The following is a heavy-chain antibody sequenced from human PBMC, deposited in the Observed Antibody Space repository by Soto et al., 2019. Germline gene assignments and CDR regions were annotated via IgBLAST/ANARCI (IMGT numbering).Heavy chain of an antibody. CDR1: GDSVSSNSAA. D-gene: IGHD2-2*01. Sequence: SQTLSLTCAISGDSVSSNSAAWNWIRQSPSRGLEWLGRTYYRSKWYNDYAVSVKSRITINPDTSKNQFSLQLNSVTPEDTAVYYCARDGAPYCSSTSCKFDYWGQGTLVTVSS. CDR3: ARDGAPYCSSTSCKFDY. V-gene: IGHV6-1*01. CDR2: TYYRSKWYN. J-gene: IGHJ4*02.